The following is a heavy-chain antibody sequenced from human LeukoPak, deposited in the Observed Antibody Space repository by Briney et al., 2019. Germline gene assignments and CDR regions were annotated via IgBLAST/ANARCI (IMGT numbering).Heavy chain of an antibody. D-gene: IGHD5-12*01. Sequence: GGSLRLSCAASGFTFRSYAMSWVRQAPGKGLGWVSGVSGSGGSTYYADSVKGRFTISRDNSKNTLYLQMNSLRAEDTAVYYCAKDLDIVATITGNWGQGTLVTVSS. CDR3: AKDLDIVATITGN. V-gene: IGHV3-23*01. CDR1: GFTFRSYA. CDR2: VSGSGGST. J-gene: IGHJ4*02.